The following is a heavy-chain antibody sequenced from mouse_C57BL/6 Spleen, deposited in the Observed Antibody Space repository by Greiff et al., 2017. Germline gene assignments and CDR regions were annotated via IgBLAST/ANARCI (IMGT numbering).Heavy chain of an antibody. Sequence: DVQLQESGPELVKPGASVKMSCKASGYTFTDYNMHWVKQSHGKSLEWIGYINPNNGGTSYNQKFKGKATLTVNKSSSTAYMELRSLTSEDSAVYYCARWGPRGFAYWGQGTLVTVSA. CDR3: ARWGPRGFAY. V-gene: IGHV1-22*01. J-gene: IGHJ3*01. CDR2: INPNNGGT. CDR1: GYTFTDYN.